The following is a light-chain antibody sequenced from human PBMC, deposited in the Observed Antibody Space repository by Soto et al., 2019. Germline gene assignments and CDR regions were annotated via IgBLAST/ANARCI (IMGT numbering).Light chain of an antibody. V-gene: IGLV1-44*01. CDR1: RSNIGSNT. CDR3: AAWDDSLNGHVV. J-gene: IGLJ2*01. Sequence: QAVLTQPPSASGTPGQRVTISCSGSRSNIGSNTVNWYQQLPGTAPKLLIYGNNERPSGVPDRFSGSKSGTSASLAISGLQSEYEADYYCAAWDDSLNGHVVFGGGTKVTVL. CDR2: GNN.